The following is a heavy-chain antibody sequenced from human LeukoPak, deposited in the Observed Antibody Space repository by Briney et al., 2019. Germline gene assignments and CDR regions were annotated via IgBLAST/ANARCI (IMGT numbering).Heavy chain of an antibody. CDR2: IFHTGIT. D-gene: IGHD3-10*01. V-gene: IGHV4-38-2*02. CDR3: ARRGSHDWYFDL. Sequence: PSETLSLTCTVSGYLISSGYYWGWIRQSPGKGLEWIGSIFHTGITYYNPSLKSRVTMSVDTSKNQLSLKLSSVTALDTAVYYCARRGSHDWYFDLWGRGTLVTVSS. CDR1: GYLISSGYY. J-gene: IGHJ2*01.